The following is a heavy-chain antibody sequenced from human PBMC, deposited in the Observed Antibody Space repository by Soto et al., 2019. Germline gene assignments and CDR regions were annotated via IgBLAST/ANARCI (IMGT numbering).Heavy chain of an antibody. CDR1: GFPFSSYA. J-gene: IGHJ3*02. D-gene: IGHD3-3*01. Sequence: GGSLRLSCAASGFPFSSYAMSWVRQAPGKGLEWVSAISGSGGSTYYADSVKGRFTISRDNSKNTLYLQMNSLRAEDTAVYYCAKRYDFWSGYYSAGDAFDIWGQGTMVTVSS. CDR3: AKRYDFWSGYYSAGDAFDI. CDR2: ISGSGGST. V-gene: IGHV3-23*01.